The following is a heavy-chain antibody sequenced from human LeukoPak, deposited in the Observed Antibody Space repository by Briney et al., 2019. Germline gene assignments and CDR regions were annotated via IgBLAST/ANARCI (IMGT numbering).Heavy chain of an antibody. V-gene: IGHV4-30-4*08. CDR3: ARDLHVPIFGVVIPHDAFDI. CDR1: GGSISSGDYY. D-gene: IGHD3-3*01. CDR2: IYYSGST. J-gene: IGHJ3*02. Sequence: SETLSLTCTVSGGSISSGDYYWSWIRQPPGKGLEWIGYIYYSGSTYYNPSLKSRVTISVDTSKNQFSLKLSSVTAADTAVYYCARDLHVPIFGVVIPHDAFDIWGQGTMVTVSS.